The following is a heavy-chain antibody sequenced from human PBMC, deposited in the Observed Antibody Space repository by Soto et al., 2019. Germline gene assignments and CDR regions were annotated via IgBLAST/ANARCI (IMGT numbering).Heavy chain of an antibody. CDR3: ATLAYCGGDCARSALVDV. CDR2: ISGSGGST. V-gene: IGHV3-23*01. CDR1: GFTFSSYA. D-gene: IGHD2-21*02. J-gene: IGHJ6*02. Sequence: EVQLLESGGGLVQPGGSLRLSCAASGFTFSSYAMSWVRQAPGKGLEWVSAISGSGGSTYYADSVKGRFTISRDNSKSTLYLQMKSLRAEDTAVYYCATLAYCGGDCARSALVDVWGQGTTVTVSS.